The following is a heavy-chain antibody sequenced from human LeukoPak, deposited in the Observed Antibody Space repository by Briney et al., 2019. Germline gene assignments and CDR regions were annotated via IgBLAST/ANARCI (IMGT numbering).Heavy chain of an antibody. CDR2: IIPIFDTT. J-gene: IGHJ3*02. D-gene: IGHD5-12*01. Sequence: SVKVSCKASGGTFSNYAISWVRQAPGQGLEWMGRIIPIFDTTNYAQKFQGRVTMTTDESTSTVYMELISLRSGDTALYYCARGYAGEVDAFDIWGQGTMVTVSS. V-gene: IGHV1-69*05. CDR3: ARGYAGEVDAFDI. CDR1: GGTFSNYA.